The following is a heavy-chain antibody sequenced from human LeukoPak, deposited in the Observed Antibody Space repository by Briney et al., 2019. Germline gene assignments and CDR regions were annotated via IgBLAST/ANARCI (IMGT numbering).Heavy chain of an antibody. J-gene: IGHJ5*02. CDR1: GGSISSSDYY. Sequence: SETLSLTCTVSGGSISSSDYYWGWIRQPPGKGLEWIGSIYFSGSTYYNPSLRSRVTISVDTSKNQFSLKLSSVTAADTAVYYCARLRIAVAANWFDPWGQGTLVTVTS. V-gene: IGHV4-39*01. CDR2: IYFSGST. CDR3: ARLRIAVAANWFDP. D-gene: IGHD6-19*01.